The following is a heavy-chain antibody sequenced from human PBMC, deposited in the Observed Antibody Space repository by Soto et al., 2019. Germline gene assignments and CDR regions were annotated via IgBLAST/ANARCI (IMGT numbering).Heavy chain of an antibody. D-gene: IGHD3-3*01. CDR1: GGSISSCDYY. J-gene: IGHJ4*02. CDR3: AREGRVPERPNDFWSGYYTNYFDY. CDR2: IYYSGST. Sequence: PSETLSLTCTVSGGSISSCDYYWSWIRQPPGKGLEWIGYIYYSGSTYYNPSLKSRVTISVDTSKNQFSLKLSSVTAADKAVYYCAREGRVPERPNDFWSGYYTNYFDYWGQGTLVTVSS. V-gene: IGHV4-30-4*01.